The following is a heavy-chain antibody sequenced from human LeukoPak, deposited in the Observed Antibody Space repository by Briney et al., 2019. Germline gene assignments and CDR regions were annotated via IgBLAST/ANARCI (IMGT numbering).Heavy chain of an antibody. V-gene: IGHV3-20*04. J-gene: IGHJ6*02. D-gene: IGHD6-19*01. CDR2: INWNGGST. Sequence: GGSLRLSCAASGFTFDDYGMSWVRQAPGKGLEWVSGINWNGGSTGYADSVKGRFTISRDNAKNSLYLQMNSLRAEDTALYYCARTGPYSSGWFTQKTYYYYYGMDVWGQGTTATVSS. CDR3: ARTGPYSSGWFTQKTYYYYYGMDV. CDR1: GFTFDDYG.